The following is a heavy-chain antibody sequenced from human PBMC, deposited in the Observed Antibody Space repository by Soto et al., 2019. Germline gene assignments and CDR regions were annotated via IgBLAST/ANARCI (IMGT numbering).Heavy chain of an antibody. CDR3: ARDLRGNCSGGSCSGMDV. D-gene: IGHD2-15*01. CDR2: IIPIFGTA. CDR1: GGTFSSYA. Sequence: GASVKVSCKASGGTFSSYAISWVRQAPGQGLEWMGGIIPIFGTANYAQKFQGRVTITADESTSTAYMELSSLRSEDTAVYYCARDLRGNCSGGSCSGMDVWGQGTTVTSP. J-gene: IGHJ6*02. V-gene: IGHV1-69*13.